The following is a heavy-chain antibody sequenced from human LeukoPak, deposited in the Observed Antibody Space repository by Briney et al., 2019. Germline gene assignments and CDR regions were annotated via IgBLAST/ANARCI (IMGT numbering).Heavy chain of an antibody. CDR3: AKGNGYNYGRYYFDY. D-gene: IGHD5-18*01. V-gene: IGHV3-23*01. Sequence: GGSLRLSCAASGFTFSSYAMGWVRQSPGKGLEWVSAITASGGNTYYADSVKGRFTISRDNSKNTLYLQVNSLRAEDTAVYYCAKGNGYNYGRYYFDYWGQGTLVTVSS. CDR1: GFTFSSYA. CDR2: ITASGGNT. J-gene: IGHJ4*02.